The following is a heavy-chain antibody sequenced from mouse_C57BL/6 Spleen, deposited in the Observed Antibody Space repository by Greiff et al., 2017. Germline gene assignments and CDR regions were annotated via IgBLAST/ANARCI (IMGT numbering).Heavy chain of an antibody. CDR1: GYTFTSYW. CDR2: IYPGSGST. CDR3: ARDYYGSSYGYFGV. D-gene: IGHD1-1*01. V-gene: IGHV1-55*01. J-gene: IGHJ1*03. Sequence: QVQLQQPGAELVKPGASVKMSCKASGYTFTSYWITWVKQRPGQGLEWIGDIYPGSGSTKYNEKFKSKATLTVDTSSSTAYMQLSSLTSEDSAVYYCARDYYGSSYGYFGVWGTGATVTVSS.